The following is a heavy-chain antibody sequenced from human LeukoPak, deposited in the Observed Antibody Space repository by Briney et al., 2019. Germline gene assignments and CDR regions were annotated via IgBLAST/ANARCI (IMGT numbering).Heavy chain of an antibody. V-gene: IGHV3-66*02. Sequence: SGGSLRLSCAASGFAVDRYYMNWVRQAPGKGLEWVSIIYSGGSTYYADSVKGRFTISRDNSKNTVFLQMNRLRTEDMAVYYCARDITNPFDSWGQGTLVTVSA. CDR2: IYSGGST. CDR3: ARDITNPFDS. J-gene: IGHJ4*02. D-gene: IGHD1-14*01. CDR1: GFAVDRYY.